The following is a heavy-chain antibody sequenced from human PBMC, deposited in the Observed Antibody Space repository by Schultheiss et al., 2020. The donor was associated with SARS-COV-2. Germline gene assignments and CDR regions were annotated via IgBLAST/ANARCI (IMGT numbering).Heavy chain of an antibody. D-gene: IGHD3-3*01. V-gene: IGHV5-10-1*01. CDR2: IDPSDSYT. CDR1: GYSFTSYW. Sequence: GESLKISCKGSGYSFTSYWIGWVRQMPGKGLEWMGRIDPSDSYTNYSPSFQGHVTISADKSISTAYLQWSSLKASDTAIYYCAINDFWSGLPPDMDVWGQGTTVTVSS. CDR3: AINDFWSGLPPDMDV. J-gene: IGHJ6*02.